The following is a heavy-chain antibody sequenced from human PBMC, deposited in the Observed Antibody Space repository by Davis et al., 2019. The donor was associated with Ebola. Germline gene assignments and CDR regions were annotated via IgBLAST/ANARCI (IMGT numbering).Heavy chain of an antibody. CDR2: IGGSGGTT. V-gene: IGHV3-23*01. Sequence: PGGSLRLSCAASGFTFISYAMSWVRQAPGKGLEWVSDIGGSGGTTYYADSVKGRFTISRDNFKNTLFLQMNSLRADDTAVYYCARDISGVIPYWGQGTLVTVSS. CDR3: ARDISGVIPY. CDR1: GFTFISYA. D-gene: IGHD3-10*01. J-gene: IGHJ4*02.